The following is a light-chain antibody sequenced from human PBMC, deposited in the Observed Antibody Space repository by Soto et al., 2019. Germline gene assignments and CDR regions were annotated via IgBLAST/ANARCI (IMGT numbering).Light chain of an antibody. J-gene: IGKJ1*01. Sequence: EIGMTQAAATLFVSPRERATLSCRYSQSVRSNLAWYQQKPGQATMLLFYGASTRATGIPARFSGSGSVTDFTLTIISLQSEDFVVYYCQMYNNWPRTFGQGTKVEIK. CDR2: GAS. V-gene: IGKV3-15*01. CDR1: QSVRSN. CDR3: QMYNNWPRT.